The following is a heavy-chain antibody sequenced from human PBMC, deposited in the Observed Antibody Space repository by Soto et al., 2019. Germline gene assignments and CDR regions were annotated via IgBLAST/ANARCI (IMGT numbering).Heavy chain of an antibody. D-gene: IGHD2-2*01. CDR1: GFTFSRYG. Sequence: EVQLVESGGGLVKPGGSLRLSCAASGFTFSRYGMNWLRQAPGKGLEWVASISSTTSYVYYADSVKGRFSTSRDNANHILSLEMYALRTEDTAVYYCARDPSEGRVGNWFESWGQGTLVTVSS. J-gene: IGHJ5*01. CDR2: ISSTTSYV. CDR3: ARDPSEGRVGNWFES. V-gene: IGHV3-21*06.